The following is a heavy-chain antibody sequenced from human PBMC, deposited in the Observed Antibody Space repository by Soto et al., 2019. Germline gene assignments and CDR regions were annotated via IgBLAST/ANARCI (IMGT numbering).Heavy chain of an antibody. J-gene: IGHJ6*02. CDR1: GGSISSYY. Sequence: PSETLSLTCTVSGGSISSYYWSWIRQPPGKGLEWIGYIYYSGSTNYNPSLKSRVTISVDTSKNQFSLKLSSVTAADTAVYSGARLVVSPQGSCYYYGIDVWGQGTTVTVSS. V-gene: IGHV4-59*01. CDR3: ARLVVSPQGSCYYYGIDV. D-gene: IGHD2-15*01. CDR2: IYYSGST.